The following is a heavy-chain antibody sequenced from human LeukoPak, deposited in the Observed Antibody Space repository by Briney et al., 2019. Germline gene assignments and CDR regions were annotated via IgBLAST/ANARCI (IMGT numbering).Heavy chain of an antibody. J-gene: IGHJ4*02. CDR3: AKWGCSGGSCYPFDY. CDR2: MSGSGGRT. V-gene: IGHV3-23*01. CDR1: GFTFSDYY. D-gene: IGHD2-15*01. Sequence: GESLRLSCAASGFTFSDYYMSWIRQAPGNGMEWVSAMSGSGGRTYYADSVKGRFTISRDNSKNTLYLQMNSLRAEDTAVYYCAKWGCSGGSCYPFDYWGQGTLVTVSS.